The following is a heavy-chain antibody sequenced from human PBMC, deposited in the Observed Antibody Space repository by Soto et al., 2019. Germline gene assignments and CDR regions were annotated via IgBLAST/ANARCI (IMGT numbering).Heavy chain of an antibody. CDR3: AREGSDGAYNFAHGIQLFSFDF. CDR1: GGSINAFY. D-gene: IGHD5-18*01. J-gene: IGHJ4*02. V-gene: IGHV4-4*07. CDR2: IFSSGST. Sequence: SETLSLTCPVSGGSINAFYWSWVRQPAGKGLEWIGRIFSSGSTSFNPSLESRVAMSVDTSKNHFSLNLSSVTAADMAVYYCAREGSDGAYNFAHGIQLFSFDFRGQGALVTVSS.